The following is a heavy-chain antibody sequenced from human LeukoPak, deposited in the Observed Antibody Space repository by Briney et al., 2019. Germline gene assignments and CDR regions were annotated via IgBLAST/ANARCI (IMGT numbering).Heavy chain of an antibody. V-gene: IGHV5-51*01. CDR1: GYSFTSYW. Sequence: GESLKISCKGSGYSFTSYWIGWVRQMPGKGLEWMGIIYPGDSDTRYSPSFQGQVTISADKSISTAYLQWSSLRASDTAIYYCAGYSTSYAFDIWGQGTMVTVSS. J-gene: IGHJ3*02. CDR2: IYPGDSDT. D-gene: IGHD6-6*01. CDR3: AGYSTSYAFDI.